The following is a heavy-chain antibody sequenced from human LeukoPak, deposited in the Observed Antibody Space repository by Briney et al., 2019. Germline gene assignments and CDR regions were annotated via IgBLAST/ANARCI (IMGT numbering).Heavy chain of an antibody. CDR2: IKQDGSEK. CDR3: ARETGGNIVVVPAAYDY. J-gene: IGHJ4*02. V-gene: IGHV3-7*01. CDR1: GITFSSFW. Sequence: GGSLRLSCAVSGITFSSFWMSWVRQAPGKGLEWVANIKQDGSEKYYVDSVKGRFTISRDSAKNSVYLQMNSLRAEDTAVYYCARETGGNIVVVPAAYDYWGQGTLVTVSS. D-gene: IGHD2-2*01.